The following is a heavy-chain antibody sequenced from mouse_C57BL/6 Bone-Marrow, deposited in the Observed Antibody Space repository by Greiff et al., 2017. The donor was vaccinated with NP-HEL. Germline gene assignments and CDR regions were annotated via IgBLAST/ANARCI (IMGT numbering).Heavy chain of an antibody. V-gene: IGHV1-81*01. CDR1: GYTFTSYG. CDR3: ARGAYCSNSGYAKGG. Sequence: QVQLQQSGAELARPGASVKLSCKASGYTFTSYGISWVKQRTGQGLEWIGEIYPRSGNTYYNEKFKGKATLTADKSSSTAYMELRSLTSEDSAVYFCARGAYCSNSGYAKGGWGQGASVTVAS. CDR2: IYPRSGNT. J-gene: IGHJ4*01. D-gene: IGHD2-5*01.